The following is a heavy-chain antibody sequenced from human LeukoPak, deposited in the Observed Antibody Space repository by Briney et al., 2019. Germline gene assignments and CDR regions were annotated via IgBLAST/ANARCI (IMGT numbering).Heavy chain of an antibody. CDR2: INPNSGGT. V-gene: IGHV1-2*06. D-gene: IGHD4-17*01. Sequence: ASVKVSCKASGGTFSSYAIGWVRQAPGQGLEWMGRINPNSGGTNYAQKFQGRVTMTRDTSISTAYMELSRLRSDDTAVYYCARAYGDYAGYWGQGTLVTVSS. J-gene: IGHJ4*02. CDR3: ARAYGDYAGY. CDR1: GGTFSSYA.